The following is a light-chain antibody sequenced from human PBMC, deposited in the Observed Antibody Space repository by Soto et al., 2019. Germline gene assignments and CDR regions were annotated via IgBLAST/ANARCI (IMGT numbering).Light chain of an antibody. V-gene: IGKV3-15*01. J-gene: IGKJ1*01. CDR3: QQYNIWPPRPT. CDR2: GAY. CDR1: QSVSSN. Sequence: ERATLSCRASQSVSSNLAWYQQKPGQAPRLLIYGAYTRATGIPARFSGSGSGTEFTLTISNLQSEDFAVYYCQQYNIWPPRPTFGHGTKVDIK.